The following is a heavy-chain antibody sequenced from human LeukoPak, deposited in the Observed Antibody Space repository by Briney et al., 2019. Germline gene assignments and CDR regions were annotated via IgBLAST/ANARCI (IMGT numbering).Heavy chain of an antibody. D-gene: IGHD1-1*01. CDR1: GYTFTSYY. CDR3: ARELAAPSHYYGMGV. J-gene: IGHJ6*02. CDR2: INPSGGST. V-gene: IGHV1-46*01. Sequence: ASVKVSCKASGYTFTSYYMHWVRQAPGQGLEWMGIINPSGGSTSYAQKFQGRVTMTRDTSTSTVYMELSSLRSEDTAVYYCARELAAPSHYYGMGVWGQGTTVTVSS.